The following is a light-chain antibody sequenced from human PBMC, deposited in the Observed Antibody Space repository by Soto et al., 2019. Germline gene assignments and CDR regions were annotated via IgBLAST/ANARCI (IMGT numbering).Light chain of an antibody. CDR3: YSFTSSNTYV. Sequence: QSALTQPPSVSGSPGQSVTISCTGTSSDVGSYNRVSWYQQPPGTAPKVIIYEVSNRPSGVPYRFSGSKSGNTASLTISGLQPEDEADYYCYSFTSSNTYVFGTGTKVTVL. CDR1: SSDVGSYNR. J-gene: IGLJ1*01. CDR2: EVS. V-gene: IGLV2-18*02.